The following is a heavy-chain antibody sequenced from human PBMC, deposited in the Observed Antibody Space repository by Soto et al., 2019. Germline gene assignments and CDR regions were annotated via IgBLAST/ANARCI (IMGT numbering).Heavy chain of an antibody. V-gene: IGHV3-48*04. Sequence: PGGSLRLSCAASGFTFSSYAMSWVRQAPGKGLEWVSYISSSGSTIYYADSVKGRFTISRDNAKNSLYLQMNSLRAEDTAVYYCARDRVDTAMVGYYYYYYMDVWGKGTTVTVSS. J-gene: IGHJ6*03. CDR3: ARDRVDTAMVGYYYYYYMDV. CDR2: ISSSGSTI. D-gene: IGHD5-18*01. CDR1: GFTFSSYA.